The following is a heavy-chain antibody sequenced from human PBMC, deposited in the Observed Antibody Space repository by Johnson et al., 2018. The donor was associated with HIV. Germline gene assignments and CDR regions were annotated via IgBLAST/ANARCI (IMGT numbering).Heavy chain of an antibody. CDR3: ARERGYYGNPAFDI. D-gene: IGHD4-11*01. J-gene: IGHJ3*02. Sequence: QVQLVESGGGVVQPGRSLRLSCAASGFTFRSYAMHWVRQAPGKGLEWVAVISYDGSNKYYANSVKGRFTISRDNSKNTLYLQMNSLRTEDTAVYYCARERGYYGNPAFDIWGQGTMVTVSS. CDR1: GFTFRSYA. CDR2: ISYDGSNK. V-gene: IGHV3-30*04.